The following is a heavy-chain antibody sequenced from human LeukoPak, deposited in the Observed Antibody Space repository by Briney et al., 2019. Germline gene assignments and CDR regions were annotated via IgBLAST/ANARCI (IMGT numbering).Heavy chain of an antibody. D-gene: IGHD4-23*01. CDR2: ISTRDNTI. J-gene: IGHJ4*02. CDR3: ARGARWAYYFDY. V-gene: IGHV3-48*04. CDR1: GFTLSSYS. Sequence: GGSLRLSCAASGFTLSSYSMNWVRQAPGKGLEWLSYISTRDNTIQYADSVKGRFTISRDNANNSVFLQMNNLRAEDSAIYYCARGARWAYYFDYWGQGSLVTVSS.